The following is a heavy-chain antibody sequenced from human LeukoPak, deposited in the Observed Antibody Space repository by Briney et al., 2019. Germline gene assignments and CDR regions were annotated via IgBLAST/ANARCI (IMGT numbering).Heavy chain of an antibody. D-gene: IGHD3-10*01. CDR2: IIPIFGTA. J-gene: IGHJ6*02. V-gene: IGHV1-69*13. CDR1: GGTFSSYA. Sequence: ASVKVSCKASGGTFSSYAISWVRQAPGQGLEWMGGIIPIFGTANYAQKFQGRVTITADDSTSTAYMELSSLRSEDTAVYYCARPYYYGSGSYYTPHVGYYYGMDVWGQGTTVTVSS. CDR3: ARPYYYGSGSYYTPHVGYYYGMDV.